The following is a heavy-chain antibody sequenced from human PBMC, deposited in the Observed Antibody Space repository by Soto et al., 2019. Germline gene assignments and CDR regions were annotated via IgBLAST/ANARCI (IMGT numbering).Heavy chain of an antibody. D-gene: IGHD6-19*01. Sequence: ASLKVSCKASGYTFNSYAMHWVRQAPGQRLKWMGWINAGNGNTKYSQKLQGRVTITRDTSASTAYMELSSLRSEDTAVYYCARGVAGPLHWFDPWGQGTLVNVSS. V-gene: IGHV1-3*01. J-gene: IGHJ5*02. CDR1: GYTFNSYA. CDR2: INAGNGNT. CDR3: ARGVAGPLHWFDP.